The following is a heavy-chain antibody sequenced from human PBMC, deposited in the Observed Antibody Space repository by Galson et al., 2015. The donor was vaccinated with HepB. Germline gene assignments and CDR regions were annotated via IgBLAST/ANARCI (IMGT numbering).Heavy chain of an antibody. Sequence: SLRLSCAASGFTLRSYVMSWVRQAPGKGLEWVSDIGGSGGTTYYADSVKGRFAISRDSSKNTLYLQMNSLSAADSAVYYCARTTSLRYDAFDIWGQGTMVTVSS. J-gene: IGHJ3*02. CDR2: IGGSGGTT. CDR1: GFTLRSYV. D-gene: IGHD2-2*02. V-gene: IGHV3-23*01. CDR3: ARTTSLRYDAFDI.